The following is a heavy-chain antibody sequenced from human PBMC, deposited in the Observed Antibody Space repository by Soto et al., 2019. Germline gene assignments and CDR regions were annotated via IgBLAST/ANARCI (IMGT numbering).Heavy chain of an antibody. CDR2: ISGSGGST. V-gene: IGHV3-23*01. CDR3: AKAKGVGIQLWLSFDY. J-gene: IGHJ4*02. CDR1: GFTFSSYA. D-gene: IGHD5-18*01. Sequence: GGSLRLSCAASGFTFSSYAMSWVRQAPGKGLEWVSAISGSGGSTYYADSVKGRFTISRDNSKNTLYLQMNSLRAEDTAVYYCAKAKGVGIQLWLSFDYWGQGTLVTVSS.